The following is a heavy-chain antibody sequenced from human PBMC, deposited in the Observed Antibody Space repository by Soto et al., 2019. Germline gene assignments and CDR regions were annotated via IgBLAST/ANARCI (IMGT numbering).Heavy chain of an antibody. D-gene: IGHD1-26*01. V-gene: IGHV1-69*01. Sequence: QVQLVQSGAEVKKPGSSVKVSCKASGGTFSSYAISWVRQAPGQGPEWMGGIIPIFGTPKYAQKFQGRVTITADESTSTAYMELNSLRSEDTAVYYCARDPPYSGSFGDAFDIWGQGTMVTVSS. CDR3: ARDPPYSGSFGDAFDI. CDR2: IIPIFGTP. CDR1: GGTFSSYA. J-gene: IGHJ3*02.